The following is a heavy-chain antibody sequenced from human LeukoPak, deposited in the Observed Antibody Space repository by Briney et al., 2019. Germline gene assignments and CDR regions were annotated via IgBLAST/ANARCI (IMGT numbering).Heavy chain of an antibody. Sequence: GSLRLSCAASGFTFSSYAMRWVRQAPGKGLEWVSRISSSGGSRYYADSVKGRFTISRDNSKNTLYLQMNSLRAEDTAVYYCAKIWDYGGSSWGQGTLVTVSS. V-gene: IGHV3-23*01. J-gene: IGHJ5*02. D-gene: IGHD4-23*01. CDR1: GFTFSSYA. CDR3: AKIWDYGGSS. CDR2: ISSSGGSR.